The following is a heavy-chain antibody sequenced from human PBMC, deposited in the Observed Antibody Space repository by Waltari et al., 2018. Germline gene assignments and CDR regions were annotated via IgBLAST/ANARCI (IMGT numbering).Heavy chain of an antibody. D-gene: IGHD6-19*01. V-gene: IGHV1-2*06. CDR3: ARDKLQWLVTSSYYYYYMDV. CDR1: GYTFTGYY. Sequence: QVQLVQSGAEVKKPGASVKVSCKASGYTFTGYYMHWVRQAPGQGLEWMGRINPTSGGTNDAQKFQGRVTMTRDTSISTAYMELSRLRSDDTAVYYCARDKLQWLVTSSYYYYYMDVWGKGTTVTVSS. CDR2: INPTSGGT. J-gene: IGHJ6*03.